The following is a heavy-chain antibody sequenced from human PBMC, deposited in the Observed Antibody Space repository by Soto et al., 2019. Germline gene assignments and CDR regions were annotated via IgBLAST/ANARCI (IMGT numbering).Heavy chain of an antibody. Sequence: GASVKVSCKASGFTFTSSAVQWVRQARGQRLEWIGWIVVGSGNTNYAQKFQERVTITRDMSTSTAYMELSSLRSDDTAVYYCARGSSTSCYALYCDWFDPWGQGTLVTVSS. CDR3: ARGSSTSCYALYCDWFDP. V-gene: IGHV1-58*01. CDR1: GFTFTSSA. CDR2: IVVGSGNT. J-gene: IGHJ5*02. D-gene: IGHD2-2*01.